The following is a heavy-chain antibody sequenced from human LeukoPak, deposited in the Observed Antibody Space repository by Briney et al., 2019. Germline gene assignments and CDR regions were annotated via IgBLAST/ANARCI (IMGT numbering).Heavy chain of an antibody. CDR2: MNHSGST. J-gene: IGHJ4*02. CDR3: ARAVALYSSSWPYFDY. V-gene: IGHV4-34*01. Sequence: SETLSLTCAVYGGSFSGYYWSWIRQPPGKGLEWIGEMNHSGSTNYNPSLKSRVTISVDTSKNQFSLKLSSVTAADTAVYYCARAVALYSSSWPYFDYWGQGTLVTVSS. CDR1: GGSFSGYY. D-gene: IGHD6-13*01.